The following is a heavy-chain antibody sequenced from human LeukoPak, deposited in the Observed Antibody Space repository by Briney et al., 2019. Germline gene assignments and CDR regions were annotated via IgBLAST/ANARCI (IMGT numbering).Heavy chain of an antibody. CDR3: AIKYCSGGSCYNYYYYMDV. Sequence: SVKVSCKASGGTFSSYATSWVRQAPGQGLEWMGGIIPIFGTANYAQKFRGRVTITTDESTSTAYKELSSLRSEDTAVYYCAIKYCSGGSCYNYYYYMDVWGKGTTVTVSS. J-gene: IGHJ6*03. V-gene: IGHV1-69*05. CDR2: IIPIFGTA. D-gene: IGHD2-15*01. CDR1: GGTFSSYA.